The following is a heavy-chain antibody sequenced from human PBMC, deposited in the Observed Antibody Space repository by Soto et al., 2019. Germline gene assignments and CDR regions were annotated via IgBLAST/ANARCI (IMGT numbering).Heavy chain of an antibody. CDR3: ARFSPTTIFGVVTGAIDY. CDR1: GGSISSYY. CDR2: IYYSGST. J-gene: IGHJ4*02. V-gene: IGHV4-59*08. D-gene: IGHD3-3*01. Sequence: SETLSLTCTVSGGSISSYYWSWIRQPPGKGLEWIGYIYYSGSTNYNPSLKSRVTISVDTSKNQFSLKLSSVTAADTAVYYCARFSPTTIFGVVTGAIDYWGQGTLVTVSS.